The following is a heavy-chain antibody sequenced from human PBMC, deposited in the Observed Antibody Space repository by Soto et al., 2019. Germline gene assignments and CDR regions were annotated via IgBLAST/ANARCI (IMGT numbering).Heavy chain of an antibody. CDR1: GGSMSSGGYS. D-gene: IGHD3-16*02. CDR3: AREGYTLNWFDP. Sequence: SQTLSLTCAVSGGSMSSGGYSWSWIRQPPGKGLEWIGYIYHSGSTYYNPSLKSRVTISVDRSKNQFSLKLSSVTAADTAVYYCAREGYTLNWFDPWGQGTLVTVSS. J-gene: IGHJ5*02. V-gene: IGHV4-30-2*01. CDR2: IYHSGST.